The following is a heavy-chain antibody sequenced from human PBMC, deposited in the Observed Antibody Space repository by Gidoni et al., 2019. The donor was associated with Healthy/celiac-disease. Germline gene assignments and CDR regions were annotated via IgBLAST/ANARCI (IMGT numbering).Heavy chain of an antibody. V-gene: IGHV5-51*03. CDR3: ARVGPREEEESGYYY. CDR1: GYSFTSYW. Sequence: EVQLVQSGAEVKKPGESLKISCKGSGYSFTSYWIGWVRQMPGKGLEWMGIIYPGDSDTRYSPSVQGQVTISADKSISTAYLQWSSLKASDTAMYYCARVGPREEEESGYYYWGQGTLVTVSS. D-gene: IGHD3-22*01. J-gene: IGHJ4*02. CDR2: IYPGDSDT.